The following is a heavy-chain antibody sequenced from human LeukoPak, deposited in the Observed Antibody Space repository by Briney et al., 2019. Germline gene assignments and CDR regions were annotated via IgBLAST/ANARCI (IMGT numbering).Heavy chain of an antibody. J-gene: IGHJ4*02. CDR3: ARDRCSSTSCFFDY. D-gene: IGHD2-2*01. CDR2: IKQDGSED. V-gene: IGHV3-7*01. Sequence: PGGSLRLSCVATGFTFSNYWMSWVRQAPGKGLEWVANIKQDGSEDYYVDSVRGRFTISRDNAKNSLYLQMNSLRAEDTAVYYCARDRCSSTSCFFDYWGQGMLVTVSS. CDR1: GFTFSNYW.